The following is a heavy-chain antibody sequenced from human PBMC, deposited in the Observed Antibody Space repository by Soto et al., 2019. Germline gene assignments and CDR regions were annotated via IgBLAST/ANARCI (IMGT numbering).Heavy chain of an antibody. V-gene: IGHV3-23*01. Sequence: LRLSCAASGFTFSSFAMNWVRQAPGKGLEWVSGISGSGGSTKYADSVKGRFTISRDNSKNTLYLQMNSLRAEDTALYYCAKWEDIVVVVADYGMDVWGQGTTVTVSS. D-gene: IGHD2-15*01. CDR2: ISGSGGST. J-gene: IGHJ6*02. CDR3: AKWEDIVVVVADYGMDV. CDR1: GFTFSSFA.